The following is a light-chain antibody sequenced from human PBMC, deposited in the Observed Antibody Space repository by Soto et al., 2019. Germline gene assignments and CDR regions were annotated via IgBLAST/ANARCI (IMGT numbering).Light chain of an antibody. CDR3: QHYNSYSEA. V-gene: IGKV1-5*03. Sequence: IQMTQSPSTLSGSVGDRVTITCPASQTISSWLAWYQQKPGKAPKLLIYKASTLKSGVPSRFSGSGSGTECTLTISSLQPDDVATYYCQHYNSYSEAFGQGTKVDIK. CDR1: QTISSW. J-gene: IGKJ1*01. CDR2: KAS.